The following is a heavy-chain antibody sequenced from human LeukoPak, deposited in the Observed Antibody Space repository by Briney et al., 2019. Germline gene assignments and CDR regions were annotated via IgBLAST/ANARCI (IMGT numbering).Heavy chain of an antibody. J-gene: IGHJ4*02. CDR2: INGDGSST. Sequence: GGSLRLSCAASAFTFNTYWMHWVRQVPGRGLEWVSRINGDGSSTNYADSVKGRFTISRDNAKDTLYLHMNSLTAEDTAVYYCARGAKWAYYFDYWGQGTLVTVSS. V-gene: IGHV3-74*01. CDR3: ARGAKWAYYFDY. D-gene: IGHD1-26*01. CDR1: AFTFNTYW.